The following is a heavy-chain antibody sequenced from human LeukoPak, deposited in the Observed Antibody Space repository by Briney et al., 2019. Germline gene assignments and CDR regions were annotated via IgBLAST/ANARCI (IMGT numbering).Heavy chain of an antibody. CDR1: GYTLTELS. CDR3: ATGRVATTLVYYGMDV. D-gene: IGHD5-12*01. J-gene: IGHJ6*02. Sequence: ASVKVSCKVSGYTLTELSMHWVRQAPGKGLEWMGGFDPEDGETIYAQKFQGRVTMTEDTSTDTAYMELSSLRSEDTAVCYCATGRVATTLVYYGMDVWGQGTTVTVSS. CDR2: FDPEDGET. V-gene: IGHV1-24*01.